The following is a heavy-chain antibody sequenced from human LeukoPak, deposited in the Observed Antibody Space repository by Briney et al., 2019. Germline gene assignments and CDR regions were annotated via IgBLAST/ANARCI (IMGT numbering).Heavy chain of an antibody. D-gene: IGHD3-10*01. J-gene: IGHJ5*02. CDR3: ARAYYSTSWFPH. CDR2: INHSGRT. CDR1: GVSLSGYY. V-gene: IGHV4-34*01. Sequence: PSETLSLTCAVSGVSLSGYYWGWIRQTPGKGLEWIGEINHSGRTNYNPSLKSRVTISADTSKNQFSLELRSVTAADTAVYYCARAYYSTSWFPHWGQGALALVSS.